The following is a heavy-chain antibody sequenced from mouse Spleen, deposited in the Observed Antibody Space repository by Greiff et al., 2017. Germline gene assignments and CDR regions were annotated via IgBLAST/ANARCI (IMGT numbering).Heavy chain of an antibody. CDR1: GFTFSDYG. V-gene: IGHV5-17*01. D-gene: IGHD4-1*01. CDR3: ARMNWDWYAMDY. CDR2: ISSGSSTI. Sequence: EVKLVESGGGLVKPGGSLKLSCAASGFTFSDYGMHWVRQAPEKGLEWVAYISSGSSTIYYADTVKGRFTISRDNAKNTLFLQMTSLRSEDTAMYYCARMNWDWYAMDYWGQGTSVTVSS. J-gene: IGHJ4*01.